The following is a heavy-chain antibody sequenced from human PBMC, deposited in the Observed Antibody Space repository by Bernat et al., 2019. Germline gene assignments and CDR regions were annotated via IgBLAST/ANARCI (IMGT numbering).Heavy chain of an antibody. V-gene: IGHV3-30*03. D-gene: IGHD4-17*01. Sequence: QVQLVESGGGVVQPGRSLRLSYAASGFTFSSYGMHWVRQAPGKGLEWVAVISYDGSNKYYADSVKGRFTISRDNSKNTLYLQMNSLRAEDTAVYYCARELDYGDYEDGDAFDIWGQGTMVTVSS. CDR1: GFTFSSYG. CDR2: ISYDGSNK. CDR3: ARELDYGDYEDGDAFDI. J-gene: IGHJ3*02.